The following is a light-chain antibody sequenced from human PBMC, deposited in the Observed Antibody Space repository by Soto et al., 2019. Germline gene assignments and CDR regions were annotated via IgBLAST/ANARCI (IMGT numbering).Light chain of an antibody. CDR1: QGIGST. CDR2: DAS. Sequence: EIVMTQSPAALSVSPGEGATLSCRASQGIGSTLAWYQQKPGQTPRLLIYDASTRAAGVPARFSGSGSGTDFTLTINSLQSEDFAVYYCQQYGTPRSVTFGQGTRLEIK. CDR3: QQYGTPRSVT. V-gene: IGKV3-15*01. J-gene: IGKJ5*01.